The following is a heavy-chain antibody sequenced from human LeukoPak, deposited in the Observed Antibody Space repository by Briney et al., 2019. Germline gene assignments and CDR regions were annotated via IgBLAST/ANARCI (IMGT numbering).Heavy chain of an antibody. CDR1: GFTFSSYS. CDR3: DCYGDPRDY. CDR2: ISSSSSYI. J-gene: IGHJ4*02. V-gene: IGHV3-21*01. Sequence: GGSLRLSCAASGFTFSSYSMNWVRRAPGKGLEWVSSISSSSSYIYYADSVKGRFTISRDNAKNSLYLQMNSLRAEDTAVYYCDCYGDPRDYWGQRTLVTVSS. D-gene: IGHD4-17*01.